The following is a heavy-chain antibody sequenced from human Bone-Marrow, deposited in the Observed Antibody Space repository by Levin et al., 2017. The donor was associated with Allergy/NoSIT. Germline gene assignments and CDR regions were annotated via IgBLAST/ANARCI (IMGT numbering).Heavy chain of an antibody. D-gene: IGHD3-3*01. CDR3: ARENYDFWSGYLNYFDY. Sequence: PGGSLRLSCAASGFTFSSYWMSWVRQAPGKGLEWVANIKQDGSEKYYVDSVKGRFTISRDNAKNSLYLQMNSLRAEDTAVYYCARENYDFWSGYLNYFDYWGQGTLVTVSS. CDR2: IKQDGSEK. CDR1: GFTFSSYW. J-gene: IGHJ4*02. V-gene: IGHV3-7*01.